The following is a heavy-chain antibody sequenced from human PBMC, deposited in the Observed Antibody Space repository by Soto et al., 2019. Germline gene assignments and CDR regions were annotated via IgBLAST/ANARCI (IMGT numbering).Heavy chain of an antibody. D-gene: IGHD1-26*01. CDR3: ARLSLLLYAFDI. CDR1: GYRFTSYW. J-gene: IGHJ3*02. CDR2: IYPGDSDT. V-gene: IGHV5-51*03. Sequence: PGESLNISCKGSGYRFTSYWIGWVRQMPGKGLEWMGIIYPGDSDTRYSPSFQGQFTISADKSISTAYLQWSSLNASDTALYYCARLSLLLYAFDIWGQGTMVTV.